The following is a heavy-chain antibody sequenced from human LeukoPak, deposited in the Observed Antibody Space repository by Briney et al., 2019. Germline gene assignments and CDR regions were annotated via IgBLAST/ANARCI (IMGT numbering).Heavy chain of an antibody. CDR1: GFIFSSHG. J-gene: IGHJ4*02. Sequence: GGSLRLSCAASGFIFSSHGMNWVRQAPGKGLEWVSGISPSGDITYYADSVKGRFTISRDNSKNRVYLQMDSLRFEDAAVYYCAPDLAYIRFDNWGQGTLVTVSS. CDR3: APDLAYIRFDN. D-gene: IGHD1-1*01. V-gene: IGHV3-23*01. CDR2: ISPSGDIT.